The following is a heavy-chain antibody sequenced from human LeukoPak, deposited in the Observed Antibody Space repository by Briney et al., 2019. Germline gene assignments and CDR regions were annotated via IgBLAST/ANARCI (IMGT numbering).Heavy chain of an antibody. CDR2: IYYSGST. CDR3: AGSRGSSTSPYYYYMDV. D-gene: IGHD2-2*01. V-gene: IGHV4-59*08. Sequence: SETLSLTCTVSGGSISSYYWSWIRQPPGKGLEWIGYIYYSGSTNYNPSLKSRVTISVDTSKNQFSLKLGSVTAADTAVYYCAGSRGSSTSPYYYYMDVWGKGTTVTVSS. J-gene: IGHJ6*03. CDR1: GGSISSYY.